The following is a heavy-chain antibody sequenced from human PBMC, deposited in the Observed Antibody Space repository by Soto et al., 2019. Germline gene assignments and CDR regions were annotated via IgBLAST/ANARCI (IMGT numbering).Heavy chain of an antibody. CDR3: AREAVTTFYFDYLWFDP. V-gene: IGHV1-3*01. D-gene: IGHD3-9*01. Sequence: SVKVSCKASGYTFTSYAMHWVRQAPGQRLEWMGWINAGNGNTKYSQKFQGRVTITRDTSASTAYMELSSLRSEDTAVYYCAREAVTTFYFDYLWFDPWGQGTLVTVSS. CDR2: INAGNGNT. J-gene: IGHJ5*02. CDR1: GYTFTSYA.